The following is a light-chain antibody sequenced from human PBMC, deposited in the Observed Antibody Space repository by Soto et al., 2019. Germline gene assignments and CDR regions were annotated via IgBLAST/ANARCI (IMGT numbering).Light chain of an antibody. V-gene: IGLV4-69*01. CDR2: VNSDGSH. CDR3: QTWGTGIRV. Sequence: QSVLTQSPSASASLGASVKLTCTLSSGHSTYAIAWHQQQPEKGPRYLMKVNSDGSHFKGDGIPDRFSGSSSGAERYLTISSLQSDDEADYYCQTWGTGIRVFGGGTKLTVL. CDR1: SGHSTYA. J-gene: IGLJ3*02.